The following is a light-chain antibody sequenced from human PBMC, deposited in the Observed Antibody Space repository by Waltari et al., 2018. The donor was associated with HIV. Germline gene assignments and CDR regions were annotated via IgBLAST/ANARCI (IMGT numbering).Light chain of an antibody. CDR2: DVT. CDR3: CSHAGRNTLYV. V-gene: IGLV2-11*01. J-gene: IGLJ1*01. Sequence: QSALTQPRSVSGFPGQSISISCTGTSSDVGGYNYASWYQQHQGKAPRLLIYDVTQRPSGVPDRFSGSKSGNTASLTISGLQADDEADYYCCSHAGRNTLYVFGTGTKVTVL. CDR1: SSDVGGYNY.